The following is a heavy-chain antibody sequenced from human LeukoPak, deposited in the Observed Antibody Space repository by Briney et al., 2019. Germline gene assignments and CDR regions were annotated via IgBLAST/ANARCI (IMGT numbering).Heavy chain of an antibody. CDR1: GLTFNSYW. CDR2: IKKDGSEK. J-gene: IGHJ3*02. V-gene: IGHV3-7*01. D-gene: IGHD1-26*01. CDR3: ARQETSSYNGAFDI. Sequence: GGSLRLSCAASGLTFNSYWMSWVRQAPGKGLEWVANIKKDGSEKYYVDSVKGRFTISRDNAKESLYLQMNSLRADDTAVYYCARQETSSYNGAFDIWGQGTMVTVSS.